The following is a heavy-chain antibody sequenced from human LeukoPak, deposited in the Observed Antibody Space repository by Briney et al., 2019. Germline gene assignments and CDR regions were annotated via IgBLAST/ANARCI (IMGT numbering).Heavy chain of an antibody. J-gene: IGHJ3*01. CDR3: ARMGISYYYDSSTYYPVAFDV. Sequence: PSETLSLTCALSGYSISSGYYWGWIRQSPGKGLEGIGTIFHSGSIYYNPSLKSRVTLSVDTSKNQFSMKLNSVNAADTAVYYCARMGISYYYDSSTYYPVAFDVWGQGTMVTVSS. CDR2: IFHSGSI. D-gene: IGHD3-22*01. CDR1: GYSISSGYY. V-gene: IGHV4-38-2*01.